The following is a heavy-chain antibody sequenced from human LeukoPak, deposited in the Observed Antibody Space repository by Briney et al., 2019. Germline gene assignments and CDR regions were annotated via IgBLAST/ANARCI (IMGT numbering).Heavy chain of an antibody. J-gene: IGHJ4*02. CDR2: INQDGNIQ. CDR3: SRSLDY. V-gene: IGHV3-7*01. CDR1: GFPFSDYW. Sequence: PGGSLRLSCAASGFPFSDYWMGWVRQAPGKGMEWVANINQDGNIQYYADSVKGRFTISRNNAKNSLSLQMYSLRAEDTAIYFCSRSLDYLGQGALVTVSS.